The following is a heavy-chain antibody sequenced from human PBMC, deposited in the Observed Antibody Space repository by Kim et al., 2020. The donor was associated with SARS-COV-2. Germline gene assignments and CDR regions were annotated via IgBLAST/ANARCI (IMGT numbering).Heavy chain of an antibody. CDR3: ARGELEWLPPDY. J-gene: IGHJ4*02. V-gene: IGHV4-59*09. Sequence: NYNPPLKSRVTISVDTSKNQFSLKLSSVTAADTAVYYCARGELEWLPPDYWGQGTLVTVSS. D-gene: IGHD3-3*01.